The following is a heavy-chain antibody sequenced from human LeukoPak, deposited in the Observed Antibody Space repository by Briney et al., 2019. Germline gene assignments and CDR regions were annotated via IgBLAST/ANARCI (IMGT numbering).Heavy chain of an antibody. V-gene: IGHV4-38-2*02. CDR2: IYHSGST. CDR3: AKMAVSPLAFDI. Sequence: SETLSLTCTVSGYSISSGYYWGWIRQPPGKGLEWIGSIYHSGSTYYNPSLKSRVTISVDTSKNQFSLKLSSVTAADTAVYYCAKMAVSPLAFDIWGQGTMVTVSS. J-gene: IGHJ3*02. CDR1: GYSISSGYY. D-gene: IGHD2-8*01.